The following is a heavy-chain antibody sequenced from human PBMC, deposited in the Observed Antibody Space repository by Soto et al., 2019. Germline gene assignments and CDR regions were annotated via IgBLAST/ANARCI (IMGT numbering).Heavy chain of an antibody. CDR2: IYYSGST. Sequence: SETLSLTCTVSGGSISSYYWSWIRQPPGKGLEWIGYIYYSGSTNYNPSLKSRVTISVDTSKNQFSLKLSSVTAADTAVYYCARAIAVAGTPRYAYYYYMDVWGEGTTVTVSS. J-gene: IGHJ6*03. CDR1: GGSISSYY. D-gene: IGHD6-19*01. V-gene: IGHV4-59*01. CDR3: ARAIAVAGTPRYAYYYYMDV.